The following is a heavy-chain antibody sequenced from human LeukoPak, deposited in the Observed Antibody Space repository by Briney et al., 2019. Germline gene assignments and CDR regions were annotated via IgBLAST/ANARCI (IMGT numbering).Heavy chain of an antibody. J-gene: IGHJ3*02. CDR3: AKRYCSSATCYWVAFDI. V-gene: IGHV3-23*01. D-gene: IGHD2-2*01. CDR1: GFTFSRYA. CDR2: ISDSGDST. Sequence: GGSLRLSCAASGFTFSRYAMNWVRQAPGKGLEWVSAISDSGDSTYYADSVKGRFTISRDNSKNTLYLQMNSLRAEDTAIYYCAKRYCSSATCYWVAFDIWGQGTMVTVSS.